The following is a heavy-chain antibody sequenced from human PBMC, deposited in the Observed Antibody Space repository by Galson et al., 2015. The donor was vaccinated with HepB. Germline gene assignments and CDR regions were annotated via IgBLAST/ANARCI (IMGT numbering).Heavy chain of an antibody. CDR1: GFTFSSHG. V-gene: IGHV3-33*01. Sequence: SLRLSCAASGFTFSSHGMHWVRQAPGRGLEWVALIWYDGSEQYYADSVRGRFTISRDNSKNTVHLQMNSLRAEDTAVYYCARRGIHLIRDGYGVRMEFDYWGQGTLVTVSS. J-gene: IGHJ4*02. D-gene: IGHD3-10*01. CDR2: IWYDGSEQ. CDR3: ARRGIHLIRDGYGVRMEFDY.